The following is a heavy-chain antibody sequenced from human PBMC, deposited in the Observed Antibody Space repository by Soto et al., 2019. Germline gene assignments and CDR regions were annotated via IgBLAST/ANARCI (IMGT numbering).Heavy chain of an antibody. D-gene: IGHD6-19*01. CDR3: ARVSVSGTYSDY. J-gene: IGHJ4*02. Sequence: QVQLQESGPGLVKPSVTLSLTCAVSGGSISSSNWWTWVRQPPGKGLEWIGEIYHIGSTNYNPSLKSRVTISVDKSKNKFSLSLSSVTAADTAVYYCARVSVSGTYSDYWGQGTLVTVSS. CDR2: IYHIGST. V-gene: IGHV4-4*02. CDR1: GGSISSSNW.